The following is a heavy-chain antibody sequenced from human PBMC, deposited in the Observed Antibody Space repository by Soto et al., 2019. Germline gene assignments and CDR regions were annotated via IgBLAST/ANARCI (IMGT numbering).Heavy chain of an antibody. CDR3: ARELYRTAARLPYYYYGMDV. V-gene: IGHV1-69*12. J-gene: IGHJ6*02. CDR1: GGTFSNYA. Sequence: QVQLVQSGAEVKKPGSSVKVSCKASGGTFSNYAISWVRQAPGQGLEWMGGIIPIFGTAHYAQKFQGRVTITADESTSTAYMELSSLRSEDTAVYYCARELYRTAARLPYYYYGMDVWGQGTTVTVSS. D-gene: IGHD6-6*01. CDR2: IIPIFGTA.